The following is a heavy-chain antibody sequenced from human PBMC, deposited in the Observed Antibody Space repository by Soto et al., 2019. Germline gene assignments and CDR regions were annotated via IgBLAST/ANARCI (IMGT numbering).Heavy chain of an antibody. D-gene: IGHD2-15*01. Sequence: ASVKVSCKASGYTFTSYGISWVRQAPGQGFEWMGWISAYNGNTNYAQKLQGRVTMTTDTSTSTAYMELRSLRSDDTAVYYCVVAAQPYYFDYWGQGTLVTVSS. J-gene: IGHJ4*02. CDR3: VVAAQPYYFDY. CDR2: ISAYNGNT. V-gene: IGHV1-18*01. CDR1: GYTFTSYG.